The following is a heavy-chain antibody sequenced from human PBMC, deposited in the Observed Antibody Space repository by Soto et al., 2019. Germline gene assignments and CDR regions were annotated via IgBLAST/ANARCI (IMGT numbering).Heavy chain of an antibody. V-gene: IGHV2-5*02. J-gene: IGHJ4*02. CDR1: GFSLSTSGVG. Sequence: QITLKESGPTLVRPTQTLTLTCAFSGFSLSTSGVGVGWIRQPPGKALEWLAVIYWDDSKHYSPSLRSRLTITKDTSKNQVVLTMTNMDPMDTGTYYCAHKGPKDWPPDYWGQGTPVTVSS. CDR3: AHKGPKDWPPDY. CDR2: IYWDDSK. D-gene: IGHD3-9*01.